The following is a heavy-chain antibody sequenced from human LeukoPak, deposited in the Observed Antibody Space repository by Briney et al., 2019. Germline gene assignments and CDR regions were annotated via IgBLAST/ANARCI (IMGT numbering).Heavy chain of an antibody. Sequence: GGSLRLSCAASGFTFSSYAMSWVRQAPGKGLEWVSAISGSGGSTYYADSVKGRFTISRDNSKNTLYLQMNSLRAEDTAVYYCAKGVRYFDWLFSSRFDYWGQEPWSPSPQ. CDR2: ISGSGGST. J-gene: IGHJ4*01. V-gene: IGHV3-23*01. CDR1: GFTFSSYA. CDR3: AKGVRYFDWLFSSRFDY. D-gene: IGHD3-9*01.